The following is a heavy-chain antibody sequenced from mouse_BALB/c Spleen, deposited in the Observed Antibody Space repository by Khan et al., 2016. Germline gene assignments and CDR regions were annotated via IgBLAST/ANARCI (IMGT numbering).Heavy chain of an antibody. D-gene: IGHD2-13*01. V-gene: IGHV9-3*02. CDR1: EYTFTNYG. J-gene: IGHJ4*01. Sequence: QIQLVQSGPELKKPGETVKLSCKASEYTFTNYGMNWVKQAPGKGLKWMGWINTNTGEPTYAEAFKGRFAISLEASASTAYLQFNNVKHEDTATYFCARTGDYPYYAMDYWGQGTSVTVSA. CDR3: ARTGDYPYYAMDY. CDR2: INTNTGEP.